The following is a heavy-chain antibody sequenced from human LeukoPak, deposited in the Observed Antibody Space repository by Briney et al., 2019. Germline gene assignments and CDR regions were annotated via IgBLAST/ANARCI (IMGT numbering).Heavy chain of an antibody. D-gene: IGHD4-11*01. CDR1: GGSIRNYY. CDR2: IHISGST. V-gene: IGHV4-4*07. CDR3: ARALHPLHAKHYYYYYYMDV. Sequence: SETLSLTCTVSGGSIRNYYWNWIRQSAGKGLELIGRIHISGSTNSNPSLKSRVTMSVDTSKNQFSLRLSSVTAADTAVYYCARALHPLHAKHYYYYYYMDVWGKGTTVTVSS. J-gene: IGHJ6*03.